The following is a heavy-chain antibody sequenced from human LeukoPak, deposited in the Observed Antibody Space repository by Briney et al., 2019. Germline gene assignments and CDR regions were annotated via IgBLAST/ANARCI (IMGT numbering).Heavy chain of an antibody. CDR3: ARDGSESMEPTIDY. D-gene: IGHD1-1*01. Sequence: GGSLRLSCAASGFTVSSNYMSWVRQAPGKGLEWVSVIYSGGSTYYADSVKGRFTISRDNSKNTLYLQMNSLRAEDTAVYYCARDGSESMEPTIDYWGQGTLVTVSS. CDR1: GFTVSSNY. J-gene: IGHJ4*02. CDR2: IYSGGST. V-gene: IGHV3-66*01.